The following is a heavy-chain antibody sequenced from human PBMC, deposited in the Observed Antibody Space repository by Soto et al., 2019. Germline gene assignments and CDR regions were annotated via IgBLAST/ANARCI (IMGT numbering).Heavy chain of an antibody. CDR1: GYTFTGYY. V-gene: IGHV1-2*04. D-gene: IGHD2-15*01. CDR2: INPNSGGT. Sequence: ASVKVSCKASGYTFTGYYMHWVRQAPGQGLEWMGWINPNSGGTNYAQKFQGWVTMTRDTSISTAYMELSRLRSDDTAVYYCARVWALYCSGGSCYRTYYYYMDVWGKGTTVTVSS. J-gene: IGHJ6*03. CDR3: ARVWALYCSGGSCYRTYYYYMDV.